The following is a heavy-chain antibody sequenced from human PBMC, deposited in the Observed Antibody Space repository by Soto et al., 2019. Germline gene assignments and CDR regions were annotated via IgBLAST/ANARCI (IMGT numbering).Heavy chain of an antibody. V-gene: IGHV4-59*01. J-gene: IGHJ6*02. CDR2: IYYSGST. CDR3: ARGFGPPTYYDFWSGPPYYGMDV. CDR1: GGSTSSYY. Sequence: SETLSLTCTVSGGSTSSYYWSWIRQPPGKGLEWIGYIYYSGSTNYNPSLKSRVTISVDTSKNQFSLKLSSVTAADTAVYYCARGFGPPTYYDFWSGPPYYGMDVWGQGTTVTVSS. D-gene: IGHD3-3*01.